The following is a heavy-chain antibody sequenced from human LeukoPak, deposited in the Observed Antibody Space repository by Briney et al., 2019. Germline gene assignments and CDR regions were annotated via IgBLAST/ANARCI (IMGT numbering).Heavy chain of an antibody. J-gene: IGHJ5*02. CDR1: GGSISSSSAY. Sequence: SETLTLTCTVSGGSISSSSAYWSWIRQPPGRGLEWIGYIYYSWSTNYNPSLKSRVTMSVDPSQNQFSLKVSSVTAADTAVYFCAREVAVAGNNWFDPWGQGIRVSVSS. CDR3: AREVAVAGNNWFDP. V-gene: IGHV4-61*01. CDR2: IYYSWST. D-gene: IGHD6-19*01.